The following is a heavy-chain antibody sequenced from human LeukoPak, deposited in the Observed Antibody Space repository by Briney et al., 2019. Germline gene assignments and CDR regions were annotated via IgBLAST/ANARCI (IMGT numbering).Heavy chain of an antibody. J-gene: IGHJ4*02. CDR1: GFAFSSYP. V-gene: IGHV3-23*01. CDR2: IGSSNGDT. CDR3: AKDLYNSRGYYFDY. D-gene: IGHD3-22*01. Sequence: GGSLRLSCAASGFAFSSYPMTWVRQAPGKGLERVSTIGSSNGDTHYADSVKGRFTISRDNSKNTLFLQMNSLRAEDTAVYYCAKDLYNSRGYYFDYWGQGTLVTVSS.